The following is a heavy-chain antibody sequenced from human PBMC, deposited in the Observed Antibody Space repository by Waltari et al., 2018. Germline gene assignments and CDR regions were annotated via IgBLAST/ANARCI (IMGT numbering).Heavy chain of an antibody. CDR1: GFTFSSYS. Sequence: EVQLVESGGGLVQPGGSLRLSCAASGFTFSSYSMNWVRQAPGKGLEWVSYISSSQTIYYSDSGKGRFTISRDNAKNSLYLQMNSRRAEDTAVYYCARAPSRRYCTNGVCYVSAFDIWGQGTMVTVSS. J-gene: IGHJ3*02. V-gene: IGHV3-48*04. CDR2: ISSSQTI. CDR3: ARAPSRRYCTNGVCYVSAFDI. D-gene: IGHD2-8*01.